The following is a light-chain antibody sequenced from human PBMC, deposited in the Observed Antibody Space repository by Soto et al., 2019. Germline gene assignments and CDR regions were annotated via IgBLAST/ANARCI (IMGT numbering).Light chain of an antibody. CDR1: QSVSDNQ. Sequence: IVLTQSPGTLSLSPGERATLSCRTSQSVSDNQLAWYQQKPGQAPRLLIYDVSIRATTIPDRFSGSGSGTDFTLTIDTLEPEYFAMYYCQQYTQSLWPVGPGTKVESK. CDR3: QQYTQSLWP. CDR2: DVS. V-gene: IGKV3-20*01. J-gene: IGKJ1*01.